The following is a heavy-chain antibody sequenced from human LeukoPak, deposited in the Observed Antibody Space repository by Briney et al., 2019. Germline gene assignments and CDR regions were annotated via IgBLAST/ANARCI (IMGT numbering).Heavy chain of an antibody. CDR2: ISYDGSNK. J-gene: IGHJ3*02. Sequence: PGGSLRLSCAASGFTFSSYAMHWVRQAPGKGLEWVAVISYDGSNKYYADSVKGRFTISRDNSKNTLYLQMNSLRAEDTAVYYCARDWSPNSDAADAFDIWGQGTMVTVSS. CDR1: GFTFSSYA. CDR3: ARDWSPNSDAADAFDI. D-gene: IGHD4-23*01. V-gene: IGHV3-30-3*01.